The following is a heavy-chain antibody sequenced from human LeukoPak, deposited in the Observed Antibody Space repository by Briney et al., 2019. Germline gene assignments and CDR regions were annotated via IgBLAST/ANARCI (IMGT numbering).Heavy chain of an antibody. J-gene: IGHJ4*02. D-gene: IGHD4-17*01. CDR1: GYTFTGYY. Sequence: ASVKVSCKASGYTFTGYYIHWVRQAPGQGLEWMGWINPNSGTNYAQKFQGRVTMTGDTSTSTAYMELSRLRSDDTAVYYCARGKMNGDDFDYWGQGTLVTVSS. CDR3: ARGKMNGDDFDY. CDR2: INPNSGT. V-gene: IGHV1-2*02.